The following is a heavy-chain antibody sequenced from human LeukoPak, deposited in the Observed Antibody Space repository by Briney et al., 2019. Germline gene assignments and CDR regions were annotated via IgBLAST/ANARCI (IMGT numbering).Heavy chain of an antibody. Sequence: GGSLSLSCAASGVTFRSYSMNWVRQAPGKGLEGVASISSSSSYIYYADSVKGRFTISRDNAKNPLYLEMNSRRADGTAVYYCARDYVVEAAGKIAFDYWGQGTLVTVSS. D-gene: IGHD6-13*01. V-gene: IGHV3-21*01. CDR1: GVTFRSYS. CDR3: ARDYVVEAAGKIAFDY. J-gene: IGHJ4*02. CDR2: ISSSSSYI.